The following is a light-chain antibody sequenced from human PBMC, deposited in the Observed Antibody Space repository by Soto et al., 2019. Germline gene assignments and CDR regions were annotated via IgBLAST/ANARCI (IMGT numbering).Light chain of an antibody. V-gene: IGKV3-20*01. CDR1: QSVSNNY. CDR3: QQYGSSPLT. J-gene: IGKJ4*01. CDR2: GAS. Sequence: EIVLTQYPGTLSLPPGERATLSCRASQSVSNNYLAWYQQKPGQAPRLLIYGASSRATGIPDRFSGSGSGTDFTLTISRLEPEDFAVYYCQQYGSSPLTFGGGTKVDIK.